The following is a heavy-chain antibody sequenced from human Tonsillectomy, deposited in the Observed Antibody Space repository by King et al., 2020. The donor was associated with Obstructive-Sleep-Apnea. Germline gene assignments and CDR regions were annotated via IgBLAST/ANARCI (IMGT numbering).Heavy chain of an antibody. D-gene: IGHD2/OR15-2a*01. V-gene: IGHV4-34*01. CDR2: INHRGST. Sequence: VQLQQWGAGLLKPSETLSLTCAVYGGSFSNYYWSWIRQPPGKGLEWIGEINHRGSTNCNPPLKSRVTISVDTSKNQFSLKLSSVTAADTAVYYCARAISHENTFYYYYVMDVWGQGTTVTVSS. CDR3: ARAISHENTFYYYYVMDV. CDR1: GGSFSNYY. J-gene: IGHJ6*02.